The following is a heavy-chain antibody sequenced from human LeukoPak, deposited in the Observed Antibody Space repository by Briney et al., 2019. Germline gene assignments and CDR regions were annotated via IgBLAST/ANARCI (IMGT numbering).Heavy chain of an antibody. CDR2: VNPNSSGT. CDR3: AREGTDCSSTSCHGNWFDP. J-gene: IGHJ5*02. Sequence: ASVKVSCKASGYTFTCYYMHWVRHPQAQGLEWMGWVNPNSSGTNYAQKFQARVNMPRDTSISTAYMALSRLRSDDTAVYYCAREGTDCSSTSCHGNWFDPWGQGTLVTVSS. V-gene: IGHV1-2*02. D-gene: IGHD2-2*01. CDR1: GYTFTCYY.